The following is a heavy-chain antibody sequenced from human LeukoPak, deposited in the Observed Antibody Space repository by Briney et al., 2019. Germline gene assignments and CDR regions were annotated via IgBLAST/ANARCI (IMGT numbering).Heavy chain of an antibody. CDR3: ARAGANWGEVDYFDY. J-gene: IGHJ4*02. Sequence: SVKVSCKASGGTFSSYAISWVRQAPGQGLEWMGGIIPIFGTANYAQKFQGRVTITADESTSTAYMELSSLRSEDTAVYYCARAGANWGEVDYFDYWGQGTLVTVSS. CDR1: GGTFSSYA. CDR2: IIPIFGTA. V-gene: IGHV1-69*01. D-gene: IGHD7-27*01.